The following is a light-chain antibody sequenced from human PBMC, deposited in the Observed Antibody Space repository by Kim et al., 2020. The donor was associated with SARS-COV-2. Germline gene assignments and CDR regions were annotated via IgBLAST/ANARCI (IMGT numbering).Light chain of an antibody. J-gene: IGLJ2*01. CDR3: CSYAGSYTLV. CDR2: DVS. Sequence: GQSVTISYTGTISDVDGYDYVSWYQQHPGKTPKLMFYDVSKRPSGVPERFSGSKSGNTASLSISGRQAEDEADYYCCSYAGSYTLVFGGGTQLTVL. V-gene: IGLV2-11*01. CDR1: ISDVDGYDY.